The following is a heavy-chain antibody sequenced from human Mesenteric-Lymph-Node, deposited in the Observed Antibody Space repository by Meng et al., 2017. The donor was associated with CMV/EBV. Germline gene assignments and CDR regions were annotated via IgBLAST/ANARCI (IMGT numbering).Heavy chain of an antibody. Sequence: GGSLRLSCAASGFTFSSHAMSWVRQAPGKGLVWVSGISGSGDITYYADSVKGRFTISRDNSKNTLGLQMNNLRAEDTAVYYCARGHAVSGYYYYYDMDVWGQGTTVTVSS. D-gene: IGHD6-19*01. CDR3: ARGHAVSGYYYYYDMDV. CDR1: GFTFSSHA. CDR2: ISGSGDIT. V-gene: IGHV3-23*01. J-gene: IGHJ6*02.